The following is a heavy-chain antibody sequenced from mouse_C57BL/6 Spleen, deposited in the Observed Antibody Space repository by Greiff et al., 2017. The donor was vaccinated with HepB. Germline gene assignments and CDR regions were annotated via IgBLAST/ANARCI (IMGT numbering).Heavy chain of an antibody. CDR1: GYTFTDYY. CDR3: ARGSNDAMDY. Sequence: EVQLQQSGPELVKPGASVKISCKASGYTFTDYYMNWVKQSHGQSLEWIGDINPNNGGTSYNQKFKGKATLTVDKSSSTAYLELRSLTSEDSAVDYCARGSNDAMDYWGQGTSVTVSS. J-gene: IGHJ4*01. CDR2: INPNNGGT. D-gene: IGHD1-1*01. V-gene: IGHV1-26*01.